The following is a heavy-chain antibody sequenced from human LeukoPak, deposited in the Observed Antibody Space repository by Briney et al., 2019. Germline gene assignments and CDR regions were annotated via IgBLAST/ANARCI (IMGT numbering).Heavy chain of an antibody. CDR1: GFTFSTYW. V-gene: IGHV3-74*01. J-gene: IGHJ4*02. CDR3: AQVGATGY. CDR2: ISPDGSGT. D-gene: IGHD1-26*01. Sequence: GGSLRLSRAASGFTFSTYWIHWVRQAPGKGLVWVSRISPDGSGTNYADSVKGRFTISRDNAKNTLYLQMNSLRAEDAAVYYCAQVGATGYWGRGTLVTVSS.